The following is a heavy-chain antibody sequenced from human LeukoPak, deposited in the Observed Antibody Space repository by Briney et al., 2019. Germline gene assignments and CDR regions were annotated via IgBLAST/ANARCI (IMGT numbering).Heavy chain of an antibody. Sequence: SETLSLTCTVSGGSISSGGYYWSWIRQHPGKGLEWIGYIYYSGSTYYNPSLKSRVTISVDTSKNQFSLKLSSVTAADTAVYYCARSGPYYYYGMDVWGQGTTVTVSS. D-gene: IGHD6-25*01. J-gene: IGHJ6*02. V-gene: IGHV4-31*03. CDR2: IYYSGST. CDR1: GGSISSGGYY. CDR3: ARSGPYYYYGMDV.